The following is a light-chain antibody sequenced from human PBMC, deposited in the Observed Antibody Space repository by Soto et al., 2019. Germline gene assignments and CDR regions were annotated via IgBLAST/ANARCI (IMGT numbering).Light chain of an antibody. J-gene: IGLJ2*01. V-gene: IGLV3-21*04. CDR3: QVWDSSSDHLVV. CDR2: YDS. Sequence: SYELTQPPSVSVAPGKTARITCGGNNIGSKSVHWYQQKPCQAPVLVIYYDSDRPSGIPERFSGSNSGNTATLTISRVEAGDEADYYCQVWDSSSDHLVVFGGGTKLTVL. CDR1: NIGSKS.